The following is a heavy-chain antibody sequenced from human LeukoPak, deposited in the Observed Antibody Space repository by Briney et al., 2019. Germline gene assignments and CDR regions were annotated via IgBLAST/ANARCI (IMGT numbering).Heavy chain of an antibody. V-gene: IGHV5-51*01. CDR2: IYPGDSDT. Sequence: RGESLKISCKGSGYSFTSYWIAWVRQMPRKGLEWMGIIYPGDSDTRYSPSFQGQVTISADKSIAYLQWGSLKASDTAMYYCARRGYSGYDSPVGYWGQGTLVTVSS. CDR1: GYSFTSYW. D-gene: IGHD5-12*01. CDR3: ARRGYSGYDSPVGY. J-gene: IGHJ4*02.